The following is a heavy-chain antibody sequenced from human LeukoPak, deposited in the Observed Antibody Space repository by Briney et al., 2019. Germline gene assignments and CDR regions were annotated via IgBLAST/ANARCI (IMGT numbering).Heavy chain of an antibody. J-gene: IGHJ3*02. V-gene: IGHV1-18*01. CDR2: ISAYNGNT. CDR1: GYTFTSYG. D-gene: IGHD5-24*01. Sequence: ASVKVSCKASGYTFTSYGISWVRQAPGQGLEWMGWISAYNGNTNYAQKFQGRVTMTRDTSTSTVYMELSSLKSEDTAVYYCARVRDGYNDAYDIWGQGTMVTVTS. CDR3: ARVRDGYNDAYDI.